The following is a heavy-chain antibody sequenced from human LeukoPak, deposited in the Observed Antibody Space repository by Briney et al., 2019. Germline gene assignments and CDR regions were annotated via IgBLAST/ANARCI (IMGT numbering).Heavy chain of an antibody. Sequence: PSETLSLTCTVSGGSISSYYWSWIRQPPGKGLEWIGYIYYSGSTNYNPSLKSRVTISVDTSKNQFSLKLSSVTAADTAVYYCAREKIQFDAFDIWGQGTMVTVSS. J-gene: IGHJ3*02. D-gene: IGHD5-18*01. CDR1: GGSISSYY. V-gene: IGHV4-59*01. CDR3: AREKIQFDAFDI. CDR2: IYYSGST.